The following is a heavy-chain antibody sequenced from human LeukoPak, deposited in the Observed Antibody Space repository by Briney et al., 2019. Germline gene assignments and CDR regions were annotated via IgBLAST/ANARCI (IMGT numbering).Heavy chain of an antibody. V-gene: IGHV1-24*01. CDR1: GYTLTELS. CDR2: FDPEDGET. J-gene: IGHJ4*02. Sequence: ASVKVSCKVSGYTLTELSMHWVRQAPGKGLEWMGGFDPEDGETIYAQKLQGRVTMTTDTSTSTAYMELRSLRSDDTAVYYCARAYGTRYSGYDYHFDYWGQGTLVTVSS. D-gene: IGHD5-12*01. CDR3: ARAYGTRYSGYDYHFDY.